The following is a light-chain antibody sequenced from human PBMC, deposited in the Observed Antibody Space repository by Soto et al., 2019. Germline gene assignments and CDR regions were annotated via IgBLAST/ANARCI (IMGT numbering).Light chain of an antibody. CDR2: DVT. J-gene: IGLJ1*01. CDR1: SSDVGGSVY. CDR3: CSHAGSYTFRV. V-gene: IGLV2-11*01. Sequence: QSALTQPRSVSGSPGQSVTISCTGTSSDVGGSVYVSWFQHYPGKGPKLLIYDVTRRPSGVPDRFSGSKSGNTASLTISGLQVEDEADYYCCSHAGSYTFRVFGTGTKLTVL.